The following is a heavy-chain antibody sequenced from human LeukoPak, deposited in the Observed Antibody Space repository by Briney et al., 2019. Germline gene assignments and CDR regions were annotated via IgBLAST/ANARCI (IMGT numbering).Heavy chain of an antibody. J-gene: IGHJ6*02. V-gene: IGHV4-4*07. D-gene: IGHD2-2*01. CDR2: IYTSGST. Sequence: SETLSLTCTVSGGSISSYYWSWIRQPAGKGLEWIGRIYTSGSTNYNPSLKSRVTMLVDTSKNQFSLKLSSVTAADTAVYYCARVGPRYCSSTSCSYYYYGMDVWGQGTTVTVSS. CDR3: ARVGPRYCSSTSCSYYYYGMDV. CDR1: GGSISSYY.